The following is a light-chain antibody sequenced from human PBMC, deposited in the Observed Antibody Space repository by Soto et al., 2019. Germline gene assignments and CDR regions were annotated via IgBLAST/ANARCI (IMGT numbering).Light chain of an antibody. J-gene: IGLJ2*01. Sequence: QSALTQAASVSGPPGQSITISCTGTSSDVGGCDFVSWYQQHPGKAPKLMIYEVSHRPSGVSNRFSGSKSGNTASLTISGLQAEDEATYFCSSYTGTNALVFGGGTKVTVL. CDR2: EVS. CDR3: SSYTGTNALV. V-gene: IGLV2-14*01. CDR1: SSDVGGCDF.